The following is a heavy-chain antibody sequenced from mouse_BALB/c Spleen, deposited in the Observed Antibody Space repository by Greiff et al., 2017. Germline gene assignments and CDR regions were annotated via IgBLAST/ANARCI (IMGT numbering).Heavy chain of an antibody. CDR3: ARRGAWFAY. V-gene: IGHV5-9-3*01. CDR2: ISSGGSYT. Sequence: EVQLVESGGGLVKPGGSLKLSCAASGFTFSSYAMSWVRQTPEKRLEWVATISSGGSYTYYPDSVKGRFTISRDNAKNTLYLQMSSLGSEDTAMYYCARRGAWFAYWGQGTLVTVSA. CDR1: GFTFSSYA. J-gene: IGHJ3*01.